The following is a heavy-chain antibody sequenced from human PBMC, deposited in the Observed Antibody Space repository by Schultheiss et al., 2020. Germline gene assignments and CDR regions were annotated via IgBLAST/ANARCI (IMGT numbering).Heavy chain of an antibody. Sequence: GGSLRLSCAASGFTFSSYDMHWVRQATGKGLEWVSAISGSGGSTYYADSVKGRFTISRDNSKNTLYLQMNSLRAEDTALYYCAKDMAARQSGVDYWGQGTLVTVSS. CDR1: GFTFSSYD. CDR2: ISGSGGST. J-gene: IGHJ4*02. CDR3: AKDMAARQSGVDY. V-gene: IGHV3-23*01. D-gene: IGHD6-6*01.